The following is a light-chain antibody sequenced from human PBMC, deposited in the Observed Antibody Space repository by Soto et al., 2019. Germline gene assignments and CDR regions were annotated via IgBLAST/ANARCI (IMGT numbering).Light chain of an antibody. CDR3: HQYNNLPPVT. V-gene: IGKV3-15*01. CDR2: GAS. J-gene: IGKJ5*01. CDR1: QSVSSN. Sequence: EIVMTQSPATLSVSPGERATLSCRASQSVSSNLAWYQQKPGQAPRLLIYGASTRATGIPARFSGSGSGTEFTLTISSLQSEDFAVYYCHQYNNLPPVTFGHGTRLEIK.